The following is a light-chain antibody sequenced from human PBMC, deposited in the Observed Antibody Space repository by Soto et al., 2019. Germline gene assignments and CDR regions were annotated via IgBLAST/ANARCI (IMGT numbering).Light chain of an antibody. V-gene: IGKV3-20*01. CDR1: QSVSGDY. J-gene: IGKJ1*01. CDR2: GAS. Sequence: TLSPGTVSLSKGQRATLSCRASQSVSGDYIAWYQQKSGQAPRLLIYGASSRATGIPDRFSGSGSGTDFTLTISRLEPEDFAVYYCQQYGSSPWTFGQGTKVDIK. CDR3: QQYGSSPWT.